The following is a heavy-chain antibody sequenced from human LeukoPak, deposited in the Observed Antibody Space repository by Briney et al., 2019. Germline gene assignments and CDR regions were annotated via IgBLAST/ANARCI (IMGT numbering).Heavy chain of an antibody. Sequence: SETLSLTCTVSGGSISSGSYYWSWIRQPAGKGLEWIGRIYTSGSTNYNPSLKSRVTISVDTSKNQFSLKPSSVTAADTAVYYCASWTATNFDYWGQGTLVTVSS. CDR1: GGSISSGSYY. V-gene: IGHV4-61*02. CDR2: IYTSGST. J-gene: IGHJ4*02. CDR3: ASWTATNFDY. D-gene: IGHD1-26*01.